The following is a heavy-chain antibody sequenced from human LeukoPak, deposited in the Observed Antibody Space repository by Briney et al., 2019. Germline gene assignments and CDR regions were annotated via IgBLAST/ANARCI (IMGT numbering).Heavy chain of an antibody. J-gene: IGHJ4*02. CDR1: GFTFSSYT. V-gene: IGHV3-21*01. Sequence: GGSLRLSCAVSGFTFSSYTMNWVRQAPGKGLEWVPSIGGGGRYIYYADSMKGRFTISRDNAKNSLFLQMNSLSAEDTALYYCARVSRVAYTSSWYLDYWGQGTLVTVSS. D-gene: IGHD6-13*01. CDR3: ARVSRVAYTSSWYLDY. CDR2: IGGGGRYI.